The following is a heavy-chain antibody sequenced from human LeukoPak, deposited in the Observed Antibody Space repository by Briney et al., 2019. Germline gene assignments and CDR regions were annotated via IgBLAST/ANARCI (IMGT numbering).Heavy chain of an antibody. CDR2: FDPEDGET. CDR1: GYTLTELS. V-gene: IGHV1-24*01. CDR3: ATDFPLAHSSSWYCFDY. D-gene: IGHD6-13*01. J-gene: IGHJ4*02. Sequence: ASVKVSCKVSGYTLTELSMHWARQAPGKGLEWMGGFDPEDGETIYAQKFQGRVTMTEDTSTDTACMELSSLRSEDTAVYYCATDFPLAHSSSWYCFDYWGQGTLVTVSS.